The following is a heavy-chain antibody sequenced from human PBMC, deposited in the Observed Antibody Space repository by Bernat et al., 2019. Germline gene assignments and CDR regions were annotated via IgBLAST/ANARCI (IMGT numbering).Heavy chain of an antibody. V-gene: IGHV4-39*01. Sequence: QLQLQESGPGLVKPSETLSLTCTVSGGSISSSSYYWGWIRQPPGKGLEWIGSIYYSSSTYYNPSLKSRVTIAGDTSKNQFSLKLSSVAAADTAVYDCAGGDWPYYFDYWGQGTLVTVSS. CDR2: IYYSSST. D-gene: IGHD2-21*02. CDR1: GGSISSSSYY. CDR3: AGGDWPYYFDY. J-gene: IGHJ4*02.